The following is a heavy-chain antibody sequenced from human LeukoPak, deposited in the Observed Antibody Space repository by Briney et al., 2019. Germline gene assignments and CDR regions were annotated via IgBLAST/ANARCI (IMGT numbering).Heavy chain of an antibody. CDR2: IKQDGSEK. CDR3: ATQYYDFWSGYYLYYYYGMDV. V-gene: IGHV3-7*01. Sequence: GGSLRLSCAASGFTFSSYWMSWVRQAPGEGLEWVANIKQDGSEKYYVDSVKGRFTISRDNAKNSLYLQMNSLRAEDTAVYYCATQYYDFWSGYYLYYYYGMDVWGQGTTVTVSS. J-gene: IGHJ6*02. D-gene: IGHD3-3*01. CDR1: GFTFSSYW.